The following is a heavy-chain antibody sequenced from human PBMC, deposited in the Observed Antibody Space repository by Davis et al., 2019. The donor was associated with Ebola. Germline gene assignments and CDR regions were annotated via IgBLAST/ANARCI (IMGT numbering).Heavy chain of an antibody. CDR1: GGSFSTFS. Sequence: ASVQVSCKASGGSFSTFSINWLRQAPGQGLEWMSIIKHSGETIYAQKFQGRVTMTRDTSTSTDYMELSSLTSEDTAVYYCARAQCPTTSDHWGQGTLVTVSS. J-gene: IGHJ4*02. CDR2: IKHSGET. V-gene: IGHV1-46*01. D-gene: IGHD1-1*01. CDR3: ARAQCPTTSDH.